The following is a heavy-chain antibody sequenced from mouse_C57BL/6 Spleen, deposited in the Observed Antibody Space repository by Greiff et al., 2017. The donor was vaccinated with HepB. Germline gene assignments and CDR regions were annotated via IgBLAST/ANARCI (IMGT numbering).Heavy chain of an antibody. Sequence: QVQLQQPGAELVRPGSLVKLSCKASGYTFTSYWMDWVKQRPGQGLEWIGNIYPSDSETHYNQKFKDKATLTVDKSSSTAYMQLSSLTSEDSAVYYCAREDYYGSSYGYWGQGTTLTVSS. V-gene: IGHV1-61*01. D-gene: IGHD1-1*01. CDR3: AREDYYGSSYGY. J-gene: IGHJ2*01. CDR2: IYPSDSET. CDR1: GYTFTSYW.